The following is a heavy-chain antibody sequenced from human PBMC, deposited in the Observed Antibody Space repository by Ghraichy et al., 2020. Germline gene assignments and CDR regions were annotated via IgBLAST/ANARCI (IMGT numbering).Heavy chain of an antibody. CDR2: ISSNGGST. CDR3: VKVWYSSSWYEGAGGHYYYMDV. J-gene: IGHJ6*03. Sequence: GESLNISCSASGFTFSSYAMHWVRQAPGKGLEYVSAISSNGGSTYYADSVKGRFTISRDNSKNTLYLQMSSLRAEDTAVYYCVKVWYSSSWYEGAGGHYYYMDVWGKGTTVTVSS. V-gene: IGHV3-64D*09. D-gene: IGHD6-13*01. CDR1: GFTFSSYA.